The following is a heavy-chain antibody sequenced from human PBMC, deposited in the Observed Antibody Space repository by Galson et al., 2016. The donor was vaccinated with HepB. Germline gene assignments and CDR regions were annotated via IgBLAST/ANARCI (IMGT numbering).Heavy chain of an antibody. Sequence: SVKVSCKASGGTFRSYPISWVRQAPGQRLEWMGWINAGNGNTKYSQKFQARVTITRDTSASTAYMELSSLRSEDTAVFYCATIAGATTYWGQGTLVTVSS. CDR1: GGTFRSYP. D-gene: IGHD1-26*01. CDR2: INAGNGNT. J-gene: IGHJ4*02. CDR3: ATIAGATTY. V-gene: IGHV1-3*01.